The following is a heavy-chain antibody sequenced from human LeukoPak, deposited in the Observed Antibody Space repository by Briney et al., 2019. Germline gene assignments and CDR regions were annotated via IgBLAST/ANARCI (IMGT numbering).Heavy chain of an antibody. D-gene: IGHD5-24*01. CDR2: INHSGST. CDR1: GGSFSGYY. CDR3: ARTSRLQFRNLDY. J-gene: IGHJ4*02. V-gene: IGHV4-34*01. Sequence: SETLSLTCAVYGGSFSGYYWSWMRQPPGKGLEWIGEINHSGSTNYNPSLKSRVTISVDTSKNQFSLKLSSVTAADTAVYYCARTSRLQFRNLDYWGQGTLVTVSS.